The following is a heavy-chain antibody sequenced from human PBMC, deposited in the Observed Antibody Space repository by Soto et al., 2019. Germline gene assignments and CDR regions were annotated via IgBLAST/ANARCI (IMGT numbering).Heavy chain of an antibody. CDR1: GYTLTELS. CDR3: ATGLPLAVAGTLGY. CDR2: FDPEDGET. D-gene: IGHD6-19*01. V-gene: IGHV1-24*01. Sequence: GASVNVSCQVSGYTLTELSMHWVRQAPGKGLEWMGGFDPEDGETIYAQKFQGRVTMTEDTSTDTAYMELSSLRSEDTAVYYCATGLPLAVAGTLGYWGQGTLVTVSS. J-gene: IGHJ4*02.